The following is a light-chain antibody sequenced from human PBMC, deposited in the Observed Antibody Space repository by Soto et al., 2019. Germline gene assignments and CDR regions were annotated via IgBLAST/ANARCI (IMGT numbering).Light chain of an antibody. J-gene: IGKJ4*01. V-gene: IGKV1-12*01. CDR1: QNISSW. CDR2: GTS. Sequence: DLQMTQSPSSVSASVRDRVTITCRASQNISSWLAWYQQKPGKAPKLLIYGTSSLQSGVPSRFSGTGSGTDFTLTISSLQPEDFATYYCQQANRFPLTFGGGTKVEIK. CDR3: QQANRFPLT.